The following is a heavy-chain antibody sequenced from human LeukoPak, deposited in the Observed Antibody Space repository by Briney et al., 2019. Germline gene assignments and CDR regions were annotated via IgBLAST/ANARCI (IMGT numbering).Heavy chain of an antibody. V-gene: IGHV3-7*05. J-gene: IGHJ4*02. CDR3: TRGAGSSDY. CDR2: IKQDGSDK. Sequence: AGGSLRLSCAASGFTFSNYWMSWVRQAPGKGLEWVASIKQDGSDKYYVDSVKGRFTFSRDNAKNSLYLQMDSLRAEDTAVYHCTRGAGSSDYWGQGTLVTVSA. D-gene: IGHD1-26*01. CDR1: GFTFSNYW.